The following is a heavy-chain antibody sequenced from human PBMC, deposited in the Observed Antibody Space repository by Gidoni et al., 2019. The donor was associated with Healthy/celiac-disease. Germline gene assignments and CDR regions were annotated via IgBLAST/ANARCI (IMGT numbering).Heavy chain of an antibody. CDR3: ARSRRSYPHPFDY. D-gene: IGHD1-26*01. Sequence: STYYNPSLKSRVTISVDTSKNQFSLKLSSVTAADTAVYYCARSRRSYPHPFDYWGQGTLVTVSS. CDR2: ST. J-gene: IGHJ4*02. V-gene: IGHV4-39*01.